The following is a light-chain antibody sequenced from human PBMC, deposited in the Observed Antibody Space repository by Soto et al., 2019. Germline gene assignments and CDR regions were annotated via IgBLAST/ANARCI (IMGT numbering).Light chain of an antibody. J-gene: IGLJ2*01. CDR3: SSYAGSNNLV. CDR1: SNDVGGYNY. V-gene: IGLV2-8*01. Sequence: QSALTQPPSASGSPGQSVTISCTGTSNDVGGYNYVSWYQQHPGKAPKLMIYEVTKRPSGVPDRFSGSKSGNTASLTVSGLQAEDEADYYCSSYAGSNNLVFGGGTKLDRP. CDR2: EVT.